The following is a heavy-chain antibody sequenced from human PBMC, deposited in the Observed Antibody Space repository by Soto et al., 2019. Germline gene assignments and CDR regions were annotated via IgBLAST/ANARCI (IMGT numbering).Heavy chain of an antibody. Sequence: GGSLRLSCAAAGFTVSSNYMCWVRQAPGKGLEWVSAISGSGGSTYYADSVKGRFTISRDNSKNTLYLQMNSLRAEDTAVYYCANDPAIVVVPQYYYYGMDVWGQGTTVTVSS. D-gene: IGHD2-2*01. V-gene: IGHV3-23*01. J-gene: IGHJ6*02. CDR2: ISGSGGST. CDR1: GFTVSSNY. CDR3: ANDPAIVVVPQYYYYGMDV.